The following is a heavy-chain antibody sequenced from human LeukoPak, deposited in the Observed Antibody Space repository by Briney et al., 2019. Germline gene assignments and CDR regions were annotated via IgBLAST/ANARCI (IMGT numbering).Heavy chain of an antibody. Sequence: PGGSLRLSCAASGLTFSNYAVSWVRQAPGKGLEWVSTIYGSGSSTYYADSVKGRFTISRDNSKNTLYLQMNSLRAEDTAVYYCAKDHWGSSWHFDYWARDPWSPSPQ. CDR3: AKDHWGSSWHFDY. J-gene: IGHJ4*02. CDR2: IYGSGSST. D-gene: IGHD6-13*01. V-gene: IGHV3-23*05. CDR1: GLTFSNYA.